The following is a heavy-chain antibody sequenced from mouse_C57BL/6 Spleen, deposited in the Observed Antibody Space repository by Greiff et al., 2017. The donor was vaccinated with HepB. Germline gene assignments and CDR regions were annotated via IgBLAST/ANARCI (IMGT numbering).Heavy chain of an antibody. CDR1: GYAFTNYL. CDR3: ARSGSRVYAMDY. D-gene: IGHD1-1*01. V-gene: IGHV1-54*01. CDR2: INPGSGGT. Sequence: QVQLQQSGAELVRPGTSVKVSCKASGYAFTNYLIEWVKQRPGQGLEWIGVINPGSGGTNYNEKFKGKATLTADKSSSTAYMQLSSLTSDDSAVYFCARSGSRVYAMDYWGQGTSVTVSS. J-gene: IGHJ4*01.